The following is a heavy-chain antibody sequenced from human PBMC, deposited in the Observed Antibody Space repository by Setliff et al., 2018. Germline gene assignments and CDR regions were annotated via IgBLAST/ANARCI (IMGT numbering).Heavy chain of an antibody. CDR2: INPSGGST. J-gene: IGHJ6*04. D-gene: IGHD6-13*01. Sequence: GASVKVSCKASGYTFTSYYMHWVRQAPGQGLEWMGIINPSGGSTSYAQKFQGSVTITADKSTSTAYMERSSLRSEDTAVYYCARSHSSSWSGMAVWGKGTTVTVSS. CDR3: ARSHSSSWSGMAV. CDR1: GYTFTSYY. V-gene: IGHV1-46*01.